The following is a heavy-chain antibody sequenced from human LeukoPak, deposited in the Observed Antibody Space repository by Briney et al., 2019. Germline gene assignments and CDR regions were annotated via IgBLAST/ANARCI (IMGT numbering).Heavy chain of an antibody. CDR1: EFTFSAYW. Sequence: PGGSLRLSCAASEFTFSAYWMHWVRQAPGKGLVWVSHINSDGSWTSYADSVKGRFTISKDNAKNTVYLQMNNLRAEDTAVYYCVSFYETYWGRGTLVTVSS. D-gene: IGHD2/OR15-2a*01. V-gene: IGHV3-74*01. CDR2: INSDGSWT. J-gene: IGHJ4*02. CDR3: VSFYETY.